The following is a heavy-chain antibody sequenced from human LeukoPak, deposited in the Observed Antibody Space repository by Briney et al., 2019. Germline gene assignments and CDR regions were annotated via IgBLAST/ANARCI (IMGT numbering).Heavy chain of an antibody. J-gene: IGHJ4*02. Sequence: ASVKVSCKASGYIFTGYYMHWVRQAPGQGLEWMGWINPNSGGTNYAQKFQGRVTMTRDTSISTAYMELSRLRSDDTAVYYCARYGVVGATTVQFDYWGQGTLVTVSS. CDR1: GYIFTGYY. CDR2: INPNSGGT. D-gene: IGHD1-26*01. V-gene: IGHV1-2*02. CDR3: ARYGVVGATTVQFDY.